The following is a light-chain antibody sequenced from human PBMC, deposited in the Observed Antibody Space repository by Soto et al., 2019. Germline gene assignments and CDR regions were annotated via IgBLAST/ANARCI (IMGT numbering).Light chain of an antibody. Sequence: QSALTQPASVSGSPGQSITISCTGTSSDVGGYDHVSWYLQHPGKAPKLIIYDVYNRPSGISNRLSGSKSANTASLTISGLQAEDDADYYCSSYTRSNTLIFGGGTQLTVL. V-gene: IGLV2-14*01. CDR2: DVY. CDR3: SSYTRSNTLI. CDR1: SSDVGGYDH. J-gene: IGLJ2*01.